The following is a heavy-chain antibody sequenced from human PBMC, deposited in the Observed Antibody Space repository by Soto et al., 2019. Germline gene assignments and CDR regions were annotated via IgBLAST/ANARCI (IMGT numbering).Heavy chain of an antibody. Sequence: SETLSLTCTVSGGSISSYYWSWIRQPPGKGLEWIGYIYYSGSTNYNPSLKSRVTISVDTSKNQFSLKLSSVTAADTAVYYGARVEDYGSVSYYFDYWGQGTLVTVSS. CDR3: ARVEDYGSVSYYFDY. V-gene: IGHV4-59*01. J-gene: IGHJ4*02. D-gene: IGHD3-10*01. CDR2: IYYSGST. CDR1: GGSISSYY.